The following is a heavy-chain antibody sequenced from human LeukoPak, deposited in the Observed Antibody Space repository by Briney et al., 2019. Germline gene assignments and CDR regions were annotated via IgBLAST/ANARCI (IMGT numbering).Heavy chain of an antibody. J-gene: IGHJ4*02. V-gene: IGHV4-39*01. CDR1: GGSISSSSYY. Sequence: PSETLSLTCTVSGGSISSSSYYWGWIRQPPGKGLEWIGSIYYSGSTYYNPPLKSRVTISVDTSKNQFSLKLSSVTAADTAVYYCARASGYLDYWGQGTLVTVSS. CDR3: ARASGYLDY. CDR2: IYYSGST. D-gene: IGHD3-3*01.